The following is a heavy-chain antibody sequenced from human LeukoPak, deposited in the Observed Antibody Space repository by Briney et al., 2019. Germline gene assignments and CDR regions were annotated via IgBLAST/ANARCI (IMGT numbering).Heavy chain of an antibody. CDR3: ARTYYGFWNRYYAVWFGP. CDR1: GYSFTDYH. Sequence: ASVKVSCKASGYSFTDYHVHWVRQAPGQGLEWMGRINPNSGGTHYAQKFQGRVTMARDPSITTVFMELSGLTSDDTAVYYCARTYYGFWNRYYAVWFGPWGQGTLVTVSS. CDR2: INPNSGGT. D-gene: IGHD3-3*01. V-gene: IGHV1-2*02. J-gene: IGHJ5*02.